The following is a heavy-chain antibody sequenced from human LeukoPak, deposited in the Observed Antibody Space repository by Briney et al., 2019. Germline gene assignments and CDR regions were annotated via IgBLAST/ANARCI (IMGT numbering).Heavy chain of an antibody. J-gene: IGHJ4*02. CDR3: AADRRFKIFDY. V-gene: IGHV3-7*01. Sequence: PGGSLRLSCATSGLAFSNFWMYWVRQAPGKGLEWVASIKPGGSEDFYADSVKGRFNISRDNAKNSLFLQMTNLKAEDTAVYYCAADRRFKIFDYWGQGTLVTVSS. CDR1: GLAFSNFW. CDR2: IKPGGSED.